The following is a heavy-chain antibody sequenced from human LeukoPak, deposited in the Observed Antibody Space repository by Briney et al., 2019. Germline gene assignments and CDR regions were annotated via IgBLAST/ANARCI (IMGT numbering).Heavy chain of an antibody. D-gene: IGHD3-22*01. V-gene: IGHV4-59*01. CDR1: MGSISNYY. CDR3: ARGAFYDSIAYYFDN. J-gene: IGHJ4*02. Sequence: SETLSLTCTVSMGSISNYYWTWIRQSPGKGREWIGYIYHSGSTTYSPSLKSRVTISLDSPKNQFSLKLNSVTAADTAVYYCARGAFYDSIAYYFDNWGQGALVTVSS. CDR2: IYHSGST.